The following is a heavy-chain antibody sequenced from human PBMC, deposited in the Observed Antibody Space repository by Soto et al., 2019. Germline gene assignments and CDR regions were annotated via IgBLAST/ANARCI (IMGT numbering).Heavy chain of an antibody. J-gene: IGHJ3*02. CDR1: GFPFSSYA. D-gene: IGHD3-16*01. CDR2: ISGSGGST. Sequence: VGSLRLSCVASGFPFSSYAMSWVRQTPGKGLEWVSGISGSGGSTYYADSVKGRFTISRDNSNNTLSLQMHILRVEDTAVYFCAQGRYYSLFDIWGPGTVVTVSS. CDR3: AQGRYYSLFDI. V-gene: IGHV3-23*01.